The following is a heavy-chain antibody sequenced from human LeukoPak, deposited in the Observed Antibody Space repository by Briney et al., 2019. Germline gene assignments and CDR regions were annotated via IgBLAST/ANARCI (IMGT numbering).Heavy chain of an antibody. CDR2: ISSSRSVI. CDR1: GFTFSSYS. D-gene: IGHD6-19*01. V-gene: IGHV3-48*01. CDR3: AREDISGWFQDYFDY. J-gene: IGHJ4*02. Sequence: GGSLRLSCAASGFTFSSYSMNWVRQAPGKGLEWVSYISSSRSVIYYADSVKGRFTISRDNAKNSLYLQMNSLRAEDTAVYYCAREDISGWFQDYFDYWGQGTLVTVSS.